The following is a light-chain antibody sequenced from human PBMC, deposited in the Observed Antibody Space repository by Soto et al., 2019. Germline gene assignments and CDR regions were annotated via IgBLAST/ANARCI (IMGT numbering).Light chain of an antibody. V-gene: IGKV3-15*01. CDR3: QQYNYWPPIT. Sequence: EVVMTQSPATLSVSPGERATLSCRASQSVSSNLAWYQQKPGQAPRLLIYGASTRAAGIPARFSGSGSGTDFTLTITSLQSEDFGVYYCQQYNYWPPITFGQGTRLEIK. J-gene: IGKJ5*01. CDR2: GAS. CDR1: QSVSSN.